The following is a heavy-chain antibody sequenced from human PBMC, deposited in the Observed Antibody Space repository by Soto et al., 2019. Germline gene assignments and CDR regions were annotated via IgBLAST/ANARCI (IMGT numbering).Heavy chain of an antibody. CDR2: ISSNGGST. V-gene: IGHV3-64D*06. CDR1: GFTFSSYA. CDR3: VKGTTIAVAGTVYFDY. Sequence: RLSCSASGFTFSSYAMHWVRQAPGKGLEYVSAISSNGGSTYYADSVKGRFTISRDNSKNTLYLQMSSLRAEDTAVYYCVKGTTIAVAGTVYFDYWGEGTLVNV. J-gene: IGHJ4*02. D-gene: IGHD6-19*01.